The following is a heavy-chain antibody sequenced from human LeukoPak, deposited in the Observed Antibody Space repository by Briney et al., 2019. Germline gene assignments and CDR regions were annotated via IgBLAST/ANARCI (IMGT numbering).Heavy chain of an antibody. V-gene: IGHV3-30-3*01. J-gene: IGHJ6*02. Sequence: GGSLRLSCAASGFTFSSYAIHWVRQAPGKGLEWVAVISYDGSNKYYADSVKGRFTISRDNSKNTLYLQMNSLRAEDTAVYYCARDGAPWGQGTTVTVSS. CDR2: ISYDGSNK. CDR1: GFTFSSYA. CDR3: ARDGAP. D-gene: IGHD3-10*01.